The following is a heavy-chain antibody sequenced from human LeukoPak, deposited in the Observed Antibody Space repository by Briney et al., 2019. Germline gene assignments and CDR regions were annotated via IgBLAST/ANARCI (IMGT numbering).Heavy chain of an antibody. D-gene: IGHD2-2*01. CDR3: ARGAARPYIVVVPAAEDY. V-gene: IGHV1-46*03. J-gene: IGHJ4*02. CDR2: INPNGGST. CDR1: GYTFTSYY. Sequence: ASVKVSCKASGYTFTSYYMHWVRQAPGQGLEWMGIINPNGGSTSYAQKFHGRVTMTRDTSTSTVYMELSSLRSEDTAVYYCARGAARPYIVVVPAAEDYWGQGTLVTVSS.